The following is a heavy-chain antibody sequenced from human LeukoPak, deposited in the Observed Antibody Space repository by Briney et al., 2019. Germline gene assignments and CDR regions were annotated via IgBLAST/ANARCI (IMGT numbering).Heavy chain of an antibody. CDR2: INSNSGGT. V-gene: IGHV1-2*02. CDR3: ARCRSRIQLWLLGY. J-gene: IGHJ4*02. D-gene: IGHD5-18*01. CDR1: GYTFTGYY. Sequence: ASVKVSCKASGYTFTGYYMRWVRQAPGQGLEWMGWINSNSGGTNYAQKFQGRVTMTRDTSISTAYMELSRLRSDDTAVYYCARCRSRIQLWLLGYWGQGTLVTVSS.